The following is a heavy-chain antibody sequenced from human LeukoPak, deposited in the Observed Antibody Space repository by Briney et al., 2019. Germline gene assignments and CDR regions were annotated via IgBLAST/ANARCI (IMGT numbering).Heavy chain of an antibody. CDR1: GGSISSYY. V-gene: IGHV4-34*01. D-gene: IGHD6-6*01. J-gene: IGHJ4*02. CDR3: ARGRVSTSVAALGY. CDR2: INHSGST. Sequence: SETLSLTCTVSGGSISSYYWSWIRQPPGKGLEWIGEINHSGSTNYNPSLKSRVTISVDTSKNQFSLKLSSVTAADTAVYYCARGRVSTSVAALGYWGQGTLVTVSS.